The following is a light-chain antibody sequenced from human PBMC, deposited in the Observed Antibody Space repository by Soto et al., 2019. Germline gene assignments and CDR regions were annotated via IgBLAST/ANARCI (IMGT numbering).Light chain of an antibody. V-gene: IGLV2-14*01. J-gene: IGLJ1*01. CDR1: SSDVGGYNY. Sequence: QSALTQPASVSGSPGQSITISCTGTSSDVGGYNYVSWYQQHPGKAPKLMIYEVSNRPSGVSNRFSGSKSGNTASLTISGLQAEDAADYYCSSYTSSSIDSVFGTGTKLTVL. CDR3: SSYTSSSIDSV. CDR2: EVS.